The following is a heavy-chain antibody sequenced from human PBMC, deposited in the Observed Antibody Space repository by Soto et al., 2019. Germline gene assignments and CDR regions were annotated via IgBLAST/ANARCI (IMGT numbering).Heavy chain of an antibody. D-gene: IGHD2-21*01. CDR1: GYTFTSYG. Sequence: ASVKVSCKASGYTFTSYGISWVRQAPGQGLEWMGWISAYNGNTNYAQKLQGRVTITADESTSTAYMELSSLRPEDTAVYYCATPWGGNYFDYWGQGTLVTVSS. CDR2: ISAYNGNT. J-gene: IGHJ4*02. V-gene: IGHV1-18*01. CDR3: ATPWGGNYFDY.